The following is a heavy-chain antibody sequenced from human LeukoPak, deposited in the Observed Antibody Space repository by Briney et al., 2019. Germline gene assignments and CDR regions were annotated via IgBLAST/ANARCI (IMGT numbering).Heavy chain of an antibody. CDR3: VRAMIVVVIHD. Sequence: PGGSLRLSCAASGFTFSSYWMHWVRQAPGKGLVWVSRINSDGSSTSYADSVKGRFTISRDSAKNTLYLHMNSLRAEDTAVYYCVRAMIVVVIHDWGQGTLVTVSS. V-gene: IGHV3-74*01. J-gene: IGHJ4*02. CDR2: INSDGSST. CDR1: GFTFSSYW. D-gene: IGHD3-22*01.